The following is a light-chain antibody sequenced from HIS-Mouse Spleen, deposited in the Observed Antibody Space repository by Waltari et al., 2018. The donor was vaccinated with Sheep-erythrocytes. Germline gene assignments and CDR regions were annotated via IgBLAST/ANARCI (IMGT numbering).Light chain of an antibody. Sequence: QSALTQPRSVSGSPGQSVTISCTGTSRDVGGSNYFSWYQQHPGKAPKLMIYDVSKRPSGVPDRFSGSKSGNTASLTISGLQAEDEADYYCCSYAGSYNHVFATGTKLTVL. CDR1: SRDVGGSNY. V-gene: IGLV2-11*01. CDR3: CSYAGSYNHV. CDR2: DVS. J-gene: IGLJ1*01.